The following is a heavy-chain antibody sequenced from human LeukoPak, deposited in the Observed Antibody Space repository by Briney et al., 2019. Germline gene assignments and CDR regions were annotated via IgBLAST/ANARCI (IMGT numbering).Heavy chain of an antibody. V-gene: IGHV3-30*18. D-gene: IGHD6-19*01. CDR1: GFSFSSDG. Sequence: GGSLRLSCAPSGFSFSSDGMHWVRRAPGKGLEWVAVISYDGTKKVYRDSVRGRFTISRDNSKNTLYLQMNTLRVEDTAVYHCVKEQSSGYYRVADYWGQGTLVTVSS. CDR2: ISYDGTKK. CDR3: VKEQSSGYYRVADY. J-gene: IGHJ4*02.